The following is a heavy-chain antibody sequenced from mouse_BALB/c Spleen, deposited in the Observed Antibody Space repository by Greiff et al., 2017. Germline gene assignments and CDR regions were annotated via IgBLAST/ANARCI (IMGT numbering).Heavy chain of an antibody. CDR1: GFSLTSYG. CDR2: IWAGGST. Sequence: QVQLKESGPGLVAPSQILSLPCTVSGFSLTSYGVHWVRQPPGKGLDWLGVIWAGGSTNYNSALMSRLSISKDNSKSQVFLKMNSLQTDDTAMYFCAREGYGFFAEWGQGTLVTVSA. J-gene: IGHJ3*01. D-gene: IGHD1-1*01. CDR3: AREGYGFFAE. V-gene: IGHV2-9*02.